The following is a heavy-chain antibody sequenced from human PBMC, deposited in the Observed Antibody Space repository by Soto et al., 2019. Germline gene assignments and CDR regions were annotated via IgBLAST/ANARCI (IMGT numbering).Heavy chain of an antibody. V-gene: IGHV4-31*03. CDR1: GGSISSGGYY. Sequence: SETLSLTCTVSGGSISSGGYYWSWIRQHPGKGLEWIGYIYYSGSTYYNPSLKSRVTISVDTSKNQFSLKLSSVTAADTAVYYCARLHYYGSGSYYSVIKGNWFDPWGQGTLVTVSS. J-gene: IGHJ5*02. CDR2: IYYSGST. CDR3: ARLHYYGSGSYYSVIKGNWFDP. D-gene: IGHD3-10*01.